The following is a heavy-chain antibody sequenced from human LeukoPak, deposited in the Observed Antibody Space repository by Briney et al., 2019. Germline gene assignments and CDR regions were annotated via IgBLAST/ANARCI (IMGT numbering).Heavy chain of an antibody. CDR2: IYTSGST. D-gene: IGHD5-24*01. V-gene: IGHV4-4*07. CDR1: GGSISSYY. CDR3: AGSRDGSTADY. J-gene: IGHJ4*02. Sequence: SETLSLTCTVSGGSISSYYWSWIRQPAGKGLEWIGRIYTSGSTNYNPSLKSRITMSTDTSKNQFSLKLSSVTAADTAVYYCAGSRDGSTADYWGQGTLVTVSS.